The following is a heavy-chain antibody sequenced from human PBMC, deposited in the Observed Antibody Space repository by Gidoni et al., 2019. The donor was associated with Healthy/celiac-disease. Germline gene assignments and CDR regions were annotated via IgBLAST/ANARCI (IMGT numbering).Heavy chain of an antibody. V-gene: IGHV1-8*01. CDR1: GYTFTRYD. D-gene: IGHD2-2*01. Sequence: QVQLVQSVAEVKKPGASVKVSCTASGYTFTRYDINWVRQATGQGLEGMGWMNPNSGNTGYAQKFQGRVTMTRNTSISKAYMELSSLRSEDTAVYYCARVLGLYMAMYYFDYWGQGTLVTVSS. CDR3: ARVLGLYMAMYYFDY. J-gene: IGHJ4*02. CDR2: MNPNSGNT.